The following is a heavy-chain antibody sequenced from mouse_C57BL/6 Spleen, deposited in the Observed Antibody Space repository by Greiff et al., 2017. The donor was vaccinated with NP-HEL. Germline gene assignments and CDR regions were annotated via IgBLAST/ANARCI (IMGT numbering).Heavy chain of an antibody. CDR1: GFSLTSYA. V-gene: IGHV2-9-1*01. J-gene: IGHJ4*01. CDR3: ARKSNYGSAYYYAMDY. D-gene: IGHD1-1*01. CDR2: IWTGGGT. Sequence: VKLVESGPGLVAPSQSLSITCTVSGFSLTSYAISWVRQPPGKGLEWLGVIWTGGGTNYNSALKSRLSISKDNSKSQVFLKMNSQQTDDTARNDCARKSNYGSAYYYAMDYWGQGTSVTVSS.